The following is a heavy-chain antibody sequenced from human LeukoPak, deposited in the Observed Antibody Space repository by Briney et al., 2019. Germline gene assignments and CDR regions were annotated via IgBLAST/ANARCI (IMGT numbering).Heavy chain of an antibody. J-gene: IGHJ1*01. V-gene: IGHV4-39*01. CDR2: IYYSGST. CDR3: ARRRYYDATGYLD. Sequence: SETLSLTCTISGGSISSSSYYWDWIRQYPGKGLEWLGTIYYSGSTYYNASLRSRLFISVDTSNNQFSLRLSFVTAADTAVYYCARRRYYDATGYLDWGQGTLITVSS. D-gene: IGHD3-22*01. CDR1: GGSISSSSYY.